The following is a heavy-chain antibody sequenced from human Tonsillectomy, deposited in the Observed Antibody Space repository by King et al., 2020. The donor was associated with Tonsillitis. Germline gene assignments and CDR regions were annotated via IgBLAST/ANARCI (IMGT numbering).Heavy chain of an antibody. CDR1: GYTFTDYY. D-gene: IGHD7-27*01. J-gene: IGHJ5*02. CDR2: INPSSGGT. V-gene: IGHV1-2*02. Sequence: QLVQSGAEVKKPGASVRVSCKASGYTFTDYYMHWVRQAPGQGLEWMGWINPSSGGTKFAQRFQGRVTMTRDTSISTAYMELNMLRSDDTAVYYCARDDGDDVGWFDPWGQGTLVTVSS. CDR3: ARDDGDDVGWFDP.